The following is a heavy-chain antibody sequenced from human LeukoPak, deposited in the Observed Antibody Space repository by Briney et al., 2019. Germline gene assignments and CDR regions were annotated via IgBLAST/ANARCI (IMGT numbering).Heavy chain of an antibody. J-gene: IGHJ4*02. CDR1: GFTFWIFA. D-gene: IGHD2-21*01. CDR3: VKDRAYLRRGFDD. Sequence: QPGGSVRLSCVASGFTFWIFAVGWVRQAPGRGPEWVSSIFNTGTATYYADAVKGRFTNSRDNSKNTLYLQMSTLRVEDTALYYCVKDRAYLRRGFDDWGQGTLVTVSS. CDR2: IFNTGTAT. V-gene: IGHV3-23*01.